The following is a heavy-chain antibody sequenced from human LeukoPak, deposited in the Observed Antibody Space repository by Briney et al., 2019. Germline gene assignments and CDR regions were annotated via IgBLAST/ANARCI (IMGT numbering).Heavy chain of an antibody. Sequence: KDGESLKISCKGSGYSFTSYWIGWVRQMPGKGLEWMGIIYPGDSDTRYSPSFQGQVTISADKSISTAYLQWSSLKASDTAMYYCARLTVRGYYDSSGYPSDAFDIWGQGTMVTVSS. CDR3: ARLTVRGYYDSSGYPSDAFDI. D-gene: IGHD3-22*01. J-gene: IGHJ3*02. CDR1: GYSFTSYW. CDR2: IYPGDSDT. V-gene: IGHV5-51*01.